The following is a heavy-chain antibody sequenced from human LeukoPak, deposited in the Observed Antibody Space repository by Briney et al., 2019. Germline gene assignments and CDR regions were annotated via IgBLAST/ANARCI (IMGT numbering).Heavy chain of an antibody. CDR1: GFTFSTYA. D-gene: IGHD2-21*01. CDR3: AKDWRDDSNCGNDCLQY. V-gene: IGHV3-23*01. Sequence: PGGSLRLSCVASGFTFSTYAMTWVRQAPGKGLEWVSSISVSGGGTYYADSVRGRFTISRDISENTLFLHMNSLRAEDTAVYYCAKDWRDDSNCGNDCLQYWGQGTLVTVSS. CDR2: ISVSGGGT. J-gene: IGHJ4*02.